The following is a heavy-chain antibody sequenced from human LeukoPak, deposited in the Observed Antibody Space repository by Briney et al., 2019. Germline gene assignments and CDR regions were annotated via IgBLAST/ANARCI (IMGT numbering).Heavy chain of an antibody. CDR1: GDSASSDTAA. J-gene: IGHJ4*02. V-gene: IGHV6-1*01. CDR2: ALYRSQWYN. Sequence: SQTLSLTCAIFGDSASSDTAAWNWIRQSPSRGLEWLGRALYRSQWYNDYAVSVKGRIAINPDTSKNQFSLQLNSVSPEDTAVYYCAREEAGTYGFEYWGQGTLVTVSS. CDR3: AREEAGTYGFEY. D-gene: IGHD3-10*01.